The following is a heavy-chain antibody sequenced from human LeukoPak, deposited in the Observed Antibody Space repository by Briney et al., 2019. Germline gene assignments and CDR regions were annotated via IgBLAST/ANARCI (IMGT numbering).Heavy chain of an antibody. D-gene: IGHD6-19*01. V-gene: IGHV3-74*01. CDR1: GFTFSTYW. Sequence: PGGSLRLSCAASGFTFSTYWMYWVRHAPGKGLVWVLRINSDGSSTSYADSVKGRFTVSRDNAKNTLYLQMNSLRAEDTAVYYCATASYSSGWYSFDYWGQGTLVTVSS. CDR2: INSDGSST. J-gene: IGHJ4*02. CDR3: ATASYSSGWYSFDY.